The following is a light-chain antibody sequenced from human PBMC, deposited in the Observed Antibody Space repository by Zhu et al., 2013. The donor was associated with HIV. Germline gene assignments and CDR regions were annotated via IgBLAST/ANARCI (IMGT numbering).Light chain of an antibody. CDR1: QSISSRY. V-gene: IGKV3D-20*02. CDR2: GAS. Sequence: DIVLTQSPGTLSLSPGERATLSCRASQSISSRYLAWYQQKAGQAPRLLIYGASSRATGIPDRFSGSGSGTDFTLTISSLEPEDFTIYYCQHRGQWPPYTFGQGTKLEIK. CDR3: QHRGQWPPYT. J-gene: IGKJ2*01.